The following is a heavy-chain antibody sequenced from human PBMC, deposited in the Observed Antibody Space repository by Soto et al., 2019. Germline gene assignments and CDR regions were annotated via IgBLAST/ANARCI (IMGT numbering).Heavy chain of an antibody. CDR1: GFTFSDYY. J-gene: IGHJ4*02. Sequence: GGSLRLSCAASGFTFSDYYMSWIRQAPGKGLEWVSYISSSGSTIYYADAVKGRFTISRDNAKNSLYLQMNSLRAEDTAVYYCARDGALGPEMATMGNDYWGQGTLVTVSS. V-gene: IGHV3-11*01. CDR3: ARDGALGPEMATMGNDY. D-gene: IGHD5-12*01. CDR2: ISSSGSTI.